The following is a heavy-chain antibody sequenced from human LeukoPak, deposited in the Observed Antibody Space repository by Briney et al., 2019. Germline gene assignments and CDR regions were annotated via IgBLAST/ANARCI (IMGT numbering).Heavy chain of an antibody. D-gene: IGHD2-15*01. J-gene: IGHJ6*02. CDR1: GYTFTGYD. Sequence: ASVKVSCKASGYTFTGYDINWVRQATGQGLEWMGWMNPNSGDTGYAQKFQGRVTMTRNTSISTAYMELSSLRSEDTAVYYCARFNWDILHYYYGMDVWGQGTTVTVSS. CDR2: MNPNSGDT. CDR3: ARFNWDILHYYYGMDV. V-gene: IGHV1-8*01.